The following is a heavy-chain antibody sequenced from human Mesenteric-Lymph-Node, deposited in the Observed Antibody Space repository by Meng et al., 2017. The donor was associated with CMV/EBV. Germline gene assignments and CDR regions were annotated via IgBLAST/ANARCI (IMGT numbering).Heavy chain of an antibody. D-gene: IGHD1-26*01. CDR3: AKERTEVGATN. Sequence: GGSLRPSCAASGFTFSSSGMHWLRQAPGKGPEWVAFITYDGSDKFYADSVTGRFTISRDNSKNTLYLQLNSLRPEDTAVYHCAKERTEVGATNWGQGTLVTVSS. V-gene: IGHV3-30*02. CDR2: ITYDGSDK. CDR1: GFTFSSSG. J-gene: IGHJ4*02.